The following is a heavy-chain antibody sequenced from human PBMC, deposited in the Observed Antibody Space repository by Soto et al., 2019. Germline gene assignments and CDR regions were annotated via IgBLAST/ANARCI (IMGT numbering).Heavy chain of an antibody. V-gene: IGHV3-30*18. D-gene: IGHD6-19*01. Sequence: PGGSPRLSCEASGFTLSSDGMHWVRQAPGKGLEWVAALSKDGNNKYYADSVKGRFTISKDNSKNTLYVQMNSLSAEDTAVYYCAKGGGGWSFDYWGQGTLVSVSS. CDR2: LSKDGNNK. CDR3: AKGGGGWSFDY. CDR1: GFTLSSDG. J-gene: IGHJ4*02.